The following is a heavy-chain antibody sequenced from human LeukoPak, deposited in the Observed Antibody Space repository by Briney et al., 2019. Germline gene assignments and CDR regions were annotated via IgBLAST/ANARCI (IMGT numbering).Heavy chain of an antibody. J-gene: IGHJ1*01. Sequence: GGSLRLSCAVSGFTFSRHWMSWVRQAPGKGLEWLANIKQDGSEKYYVDSVEGRFTISRDNAKNSLYLQMNSLRAEDTAVYYCAKAQQGTTVTRRYFQHWGQGTLVTVSS. V-gene: IGHV3-7*01. CDR2: IKQDGSEK. CDR3: AKAQQGTTVTRRYFQH. CDR1: GFTFSRHW. D-gene: IGHD4-17*01.